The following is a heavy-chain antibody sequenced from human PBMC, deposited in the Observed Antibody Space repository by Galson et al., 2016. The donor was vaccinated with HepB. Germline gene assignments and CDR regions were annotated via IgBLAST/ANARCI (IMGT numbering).Heavy chain of an antibody. D-gene: IGHD2/OR15-2a*01. J-gene: IGHJ5*02. CDR2: IQNSGST. Sequence: TLSLTCTVSGGSISGGDYHWSWLRQHPGKGLEWIGCIQNSGSTYYNPSVKSRLIISVDTSKNQFSLKLSSVTAADTAVYYCARGLNIIGPWGQGTLVTVSS. CDR1: GGSISGGDYH. CDR3: ARGLNIIGP. V-gene: IGHV4-31*03.